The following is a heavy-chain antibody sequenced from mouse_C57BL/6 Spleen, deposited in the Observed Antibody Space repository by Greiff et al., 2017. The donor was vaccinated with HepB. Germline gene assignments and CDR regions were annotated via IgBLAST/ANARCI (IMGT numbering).Heavy chain of an antibody. Sequence: QVQLQQSGAELARPGASVKMSCKASGYTFTSYTMHWVKQRPGQGLEWIGYINPSSGYTKYNQKFKDKATLTADKSSSTAYMQLSSLTSEDSAVYYCAIGDGDLPWFAYWGQGTLVTVSA. CDR1: GYTFTSYT. J-gene: IGHJ3*01. V-gene: IGHV1-4*01. CDR3: AIGDGDLPWFAY. CDR2: INPSSGYT. D-gene: IGHD2-13*01.